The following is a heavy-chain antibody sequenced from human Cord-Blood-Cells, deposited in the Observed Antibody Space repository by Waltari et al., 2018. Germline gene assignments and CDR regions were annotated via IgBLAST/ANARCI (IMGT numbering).Heavy chain of an antibody. CDR1: GGSISSGGYY. V-gene: IGHV4-31*03. CDR2: IYYSGST. J-gene: IGHJ4*02. D-gene: IGHD2-21*01. CDR3: ARERGGSGGDCYFDY. Sequence: QVQLQESGPGLVKPSQTLSLTCTVSGGSISSGGYYLSWIRQPPGKGLEWIGYIYYSGSTYYNPSLKSRVTISVDTSKNQFSLKLSSVTAADTAVYYCARERGGSGGDCYFDYWGQGTLVTVSS.